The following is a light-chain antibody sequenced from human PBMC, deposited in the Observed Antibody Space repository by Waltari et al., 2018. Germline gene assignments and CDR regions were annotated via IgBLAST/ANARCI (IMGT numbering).Light chain of an antibody. V-gene: IGKV4-1*01. Sequence: IVVTQSPDSLAVSLGERVTINCKSSRTVLYRSDKRNYLGWYQQKPGQSPRLLIFWACSRETGVPYRFRGSGSETDFTLTITSLQAEDVAIYYCQQYYAAPYTFGQGTRLEI. CDR2: WAC. CDR1: RTVLYRSDKRNY. CDR3: QQYYAAPYT. J-gene: IGKJ2*01.